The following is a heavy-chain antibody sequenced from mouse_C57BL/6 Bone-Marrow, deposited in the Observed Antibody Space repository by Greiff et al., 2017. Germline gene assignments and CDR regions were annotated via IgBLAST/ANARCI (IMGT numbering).Heavy chain of an antibody. CDR1: GFNIKNTY. V-gene: IGHV14-3*01. J-gene: IGHJ2*01. CDR3: ARHDCDSSPYYFDY. D-gene: IGHD1-1*01. Sequence: EVKLQESVAELVRPGASVKLSCTASGFNIKNTYMHWVKQRPEQGLEWIGRIDPANGNTKYAPKFKGKATITADTSSNAAYLQISSLTSEDTAIEYCARHDCDSSPYYFDYWGQGTTLTVSS. CDR2: IDPANGNT.